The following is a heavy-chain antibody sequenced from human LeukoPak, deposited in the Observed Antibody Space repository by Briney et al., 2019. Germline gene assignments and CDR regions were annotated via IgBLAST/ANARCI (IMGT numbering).Heavy chain of an antibody. CDR3: AHRDSGTYLFDY. J-gene: IGHJ4*02. D-gene: IGHD1-26*01. V-gene: IGHV2-5*01. CDR2: IYWSDDK. Sequence: SGPTLVKPTQTLTLTCTFSGFSLSTNGVGVGWIRQPPGKALEWLAHIYWSDDKRYSPSLKSRLTITKDTSKNQVVLTMTNMDPVDTGTYYCAHRDSGTYLFDYWGQGTLVTVSS. CDR1: GFSLSTNGVG.